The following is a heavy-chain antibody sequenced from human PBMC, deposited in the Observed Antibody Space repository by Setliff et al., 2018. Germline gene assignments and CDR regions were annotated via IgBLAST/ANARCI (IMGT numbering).Heavy chain of an antibody. CDR1: GFTFNNCF. Sequence: PGGSLRLSCAASGFTFNNCFMIWVRQAPGKGLEWISYISSSGYTIYYANPVKGRFSISRDDALNSLYLQIDSLRDDDTAVYYCARDLTIDDCGGDCHLPFYYYYLDVWGKGTTVTVSS. CDR3: ARDLTIDDCGGDCHLPFYYYYLDV. D-gene: IGHD2-21*02. J-gene: IGHJ6*03. V-gene: IGHV3-11*04. CDR2: ISSSGYTI.